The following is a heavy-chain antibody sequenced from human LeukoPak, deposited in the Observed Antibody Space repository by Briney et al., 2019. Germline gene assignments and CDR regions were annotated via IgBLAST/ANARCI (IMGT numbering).Heavy chain of an antibody. V-gene: IGHV3-30-3*01. J-gene: IGHJ6*03. D-gene: IGHD3-3*01. CDR1: GFTFSTYA. Sequence: GGSLRLSCAASGFTFSTYAMHWVRQAPGKGLEWVAVISYDGSNTYYADSVKGRFTISRDNYENTLYLQMNSLRVEDSAIYYCAKDSEYYDFWSRYNHYSYHYMDVWGKGTTVTVSS. CDR3: AKDSEYYDFWSRYNHYSYHYMDV. CDR2: ISYDGSNT.